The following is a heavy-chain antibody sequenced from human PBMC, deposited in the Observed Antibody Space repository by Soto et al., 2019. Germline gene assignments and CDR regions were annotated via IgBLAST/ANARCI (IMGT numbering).Heavy chain of an antibody. V-gene: IGHV3-64*01. D-gene: IGHD2-15*01. CDR1: GFTFSNYV. CDR2: ITSNGGST. J-gene: IGHJ2*01. CDR3: ARGVYCSGGCCYSYLRPWYCDL. Sequence: EEQLVESGGGLVHPGGSLRLSCVASGFTFSNYVMHWVRQAPGKGLEYVSVITSNGGSTYYANSVKGRFTISRDNSKNTLYLEMGSLRAEDMSVYYCARGVYCSGGCCYSYLRPWYCDLWGRGTLVTVSS.